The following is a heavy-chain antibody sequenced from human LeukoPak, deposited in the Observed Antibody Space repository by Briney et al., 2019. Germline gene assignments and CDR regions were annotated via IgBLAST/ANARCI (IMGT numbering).Heavy chain of an antibody. D-gene: IGHD3-10*01. CDR3: AKSNGYGLIDI. Sequence: SETLSLTCDVYGGSLSDHYWSWIRQPPGKGLEWIGNIFYSGSTYYGPSLKSRLTISLDTSRNQFSLKLNSVTAADTAVYYCAKSNGYGLIDIWGQGTMVTVSS. V-gene: IGHV4-34*12. CDR1: GGSLSDHY. CDR2: IFYSGST. J-gene: IGHJ3*02.